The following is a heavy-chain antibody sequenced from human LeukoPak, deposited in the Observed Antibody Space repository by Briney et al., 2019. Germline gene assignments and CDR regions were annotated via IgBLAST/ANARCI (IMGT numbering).Heavy chain of an antibody. CDR2: IISIFGTA. D-gene: IGHD2-2*01. V-gene: IGHV1-69*13. Sequence: ASVKVSCKASGGTFSSYAISWVRQAPGQGLEWMGGIISIFGTANYAQKFQGRVTITADESTSTAYMELSSLRSEDTAVYYCARLYCSSTSCYAGEWGVNYYYGMDVWGQGTTVTVSS. CDR3: ARLYCSSTSCYAGEWGVNYYYGMDV. J-gene: IGHJ6*02. CDR1: GGTFSSYA.